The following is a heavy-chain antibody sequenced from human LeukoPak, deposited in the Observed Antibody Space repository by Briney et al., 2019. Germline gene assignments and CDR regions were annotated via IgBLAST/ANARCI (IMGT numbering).Heavy chain of an antibody. CDR1: GFTFNTFN. V-gene: IGHV3-48*04. J-gene: IGHJ5*02. Sequence: TGGSLRLSCAASGFTFNTFNMNWVRQAPGKGLEWLSYINIGGTNTHYADSVKGRFTISRDNAKKSLYLEMNILRAEDTAVYYCATDGAGFDTWGQGVLVTVSS. CDR2: INIGGTNT. CDR3: ATDGAGFDT.